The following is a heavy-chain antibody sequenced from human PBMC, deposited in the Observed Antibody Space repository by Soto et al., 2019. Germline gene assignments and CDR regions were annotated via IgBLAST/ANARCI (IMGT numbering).Heavy chain of an antibody. CDR1: GGSISSGDYY. CDR3: ARAGGKLRYFDWFSP. Sequence: SETLSLTCTVSGGSISSGDYYWSWIRQPPGKGLEWVGYIYYSGSTYYNPSLKSRVTISVDTSKNQFSLKLSSVTAADTAVYYCARAGGKLRYFDWFSPWGQGTLVT. J-gene: IGHJ5*02. CDR2: IYYSGST. V-gene: IGHV4-30-4*01. D-gene: IGHD3-9*01.